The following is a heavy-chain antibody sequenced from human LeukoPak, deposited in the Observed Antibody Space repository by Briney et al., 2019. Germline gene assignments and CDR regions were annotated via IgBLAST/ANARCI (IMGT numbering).Heavy chain of an antibody. V-gene: IGHV3-23*01. Sequence: GGSLRLSCAASGFTFSTYAMSWVRQAPGKGLEWVAALSANGYTTYYADSVKGRFTIFRDNFKNTLYLQMNNLRAEDTALYYCAKDRSYSFDYWGQGALVTVSS. CDR3: AKDRSYSFDY. CDR2: LSANGYTT. CDR1: GFTFSTYA. J-gene: IGHJ4*02. D-gene: IGHD1-26*01.